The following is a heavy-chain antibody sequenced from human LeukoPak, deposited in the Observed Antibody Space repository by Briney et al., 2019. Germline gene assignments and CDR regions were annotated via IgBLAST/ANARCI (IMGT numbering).Heavy chain of an antibody. D-gene: IGHD2-15*01. CDR2: ISYDGSNK. V-gene: IGHV3-30-3*01. CDR3: ARDYCSGGSCYYFDY. Sequence: GGSLRLSCAASGFTFSSYDMRWVRQAPGKGLEWVAVISYDGSNKYYADSVKGRFTISRDNSKNTLYLQMNSLRAEDTAVYYCARDYCSGGSCYYFDYWGQGTLVTVSS. CDR1: GFTFSSYD. J-gene: IGHJ4*02.